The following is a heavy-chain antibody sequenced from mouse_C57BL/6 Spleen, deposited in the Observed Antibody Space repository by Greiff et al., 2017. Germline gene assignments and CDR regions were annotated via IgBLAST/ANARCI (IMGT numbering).Heavy chain of an antibody. CDR1: GYTFTSYW. D-gene: IGHD2-5*01. CDR2: IDPSDSET. Sequence: QVQLQQPGAELVRPGSSVKLSCKASGYTFTSYWMHWVKQRPIQGLEWIGNIDPSDSETHYNQKFKDKATLTGDKSTSTAYRQHRSLTSENSAVYYFARYSNYDAIDYWGQGTSVTVSS. J-gene: IGHJ4*01. V-gene: IGHV1-52*01. CDR3: ARYSNYDAIDY.